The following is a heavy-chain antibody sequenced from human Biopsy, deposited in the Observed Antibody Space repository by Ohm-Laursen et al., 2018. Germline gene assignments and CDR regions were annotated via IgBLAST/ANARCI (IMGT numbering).Heavy chain of an antibody. J-gene: IGHJ6*02. CDR1: GFTFSPYS. D-gene: IGHD4-17*01. CDR2: ISSSGSFI. Sequence: SLRLSCSASGFTFSPYSMNWVRQAPGQGLEWVSSISSSGSFIYFADSVKGRFTISRDNARNSLYLQMNSLRVEDTAVYYCGRGQTVAPGYYGMDVWGQGTTVTVSS. V-gene: IGHV3-21*01. CDR3: GRGQTVAPGYYGMDV.